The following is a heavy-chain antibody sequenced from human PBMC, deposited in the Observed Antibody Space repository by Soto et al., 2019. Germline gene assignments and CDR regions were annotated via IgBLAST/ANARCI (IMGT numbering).Heavy chain of an antibody. CDR2: VSAYNRNT. J-gene: IGHJ4*02. CDR3: ARERQYEPLLY. CDR1: GYTFTNYG. Sequence: QVQLVQSGVEVKKPGASVKVSCQASGYTFTNYGITWLRQAPGQGLEWMGWVSAYNRNTNYAQRFQDRVTMTTDTSKRTAYMALRNLTSDDTAIYVCARERQYEPLLYWGQGTLVTVSS. V-gene: IGHV1-18*01. D-gene: IGHD2-2*01.